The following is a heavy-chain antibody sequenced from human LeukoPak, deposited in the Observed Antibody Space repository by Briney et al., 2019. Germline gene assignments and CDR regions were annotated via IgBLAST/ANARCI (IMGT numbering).Heavy chain of an antibody. Sequence: PGGSLRLSCEASGFTFCSYSMSWVRQAPGQGLQWVSILSGNLVSTYYADSVKGRFTISRDNSKNTLYLQMNNLRAEDTAMYYCARGDTAITRHLDYWGQGTLVTVS. V-gene: IGHV3-23*01. CDR1: GFTFCSYS. CDR2: LSGNLVST. D-gene: IGHD5-18*01. J-gene: IGHJ4*02. CDR3: ARGDTAITRHLDY.